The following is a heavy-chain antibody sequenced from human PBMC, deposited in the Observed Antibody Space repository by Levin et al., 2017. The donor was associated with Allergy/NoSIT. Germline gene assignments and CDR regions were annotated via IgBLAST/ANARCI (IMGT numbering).Heavy chain of an antibody. CDR3: ARDKEGDPGPVEFDY. CDR1: GFSFSDYY. Sequence: GGSLRLSCAASGFSFSDYYMTWIRQAPGKGLEWVSYIGGSDGYTNYADSVKGRFTISRDNAKNSLYLQMNSLRAEDTAVYYCARDKEGDPGPVEFDYWGQGTLVTVSS. D-gene: IGHD4-23*01. CDR2: IGGSDGYT. V-gene: IGHV3-11*05. J-gene: IGHJ4*02.